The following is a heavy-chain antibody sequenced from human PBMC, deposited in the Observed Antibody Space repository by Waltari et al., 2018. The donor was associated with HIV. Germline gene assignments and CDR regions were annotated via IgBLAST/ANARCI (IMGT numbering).Heavy chain of an antibody. V-gene: IGHV3-74*01. CDR2: INSDGNST. CDR1: GLPVSSSW. CDR3: TRGNGHAFDL. D-gene: IGHD2-8*01. J-gene: IGHJ3*01. Sequence: EVQLVEAGGCSGQPGGHLRLHASAHGLPVSSSWMFWFLQVPGKGLVWVSRINSDGNSTTYADSVKGRFTISRDNAKNTLYLQINSLRAEDTAMYYCTRGNGHAFDLWGQGTMVTVSS.